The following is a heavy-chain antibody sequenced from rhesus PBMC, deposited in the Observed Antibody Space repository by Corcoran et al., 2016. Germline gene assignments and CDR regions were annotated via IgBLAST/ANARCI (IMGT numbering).Heavy chain of an antibody. J-gene: IGHJ5-1*01. V-gene: IGHV4-99*02. CDR1: GYSISSGYY. CDR3: VREAGRFDV. Sequence: QVHLQESGPGLAKPSETLSLTCAVSGYSISSGYYCGWIRQSPGKGLDYVGYISGSSGSGTYYHPSLKSRVTISKDTLKNQFSLKLSSVTAADTAVYYCVREAGRFDVWGAGVLVTVSS. D-gene: IGHD6-25*01. CDR2: ISGSSGSGT.